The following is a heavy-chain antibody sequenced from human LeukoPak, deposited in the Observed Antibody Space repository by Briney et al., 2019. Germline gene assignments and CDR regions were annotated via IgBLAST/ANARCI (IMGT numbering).Heavy chain of an antibody. CDR2: ISSSGSTI. CDR1: AFTFSDYY. J-gene: IGHJ4*02. V-gene: IGHV3-11*04. Sequence: GGSLRLSCAASAFTFSDYYMSWIRQAPGQGLEWVSYISSSGSTIYYADSVKGRFTISRDNAKNSLYLQMNSLRAEDTAVYYCARRQGAAAGIYFDYWGQGTLVTVSS. CDR3: ARRQGAAAGIYFDY. D-gene: IGHD6-13*01.